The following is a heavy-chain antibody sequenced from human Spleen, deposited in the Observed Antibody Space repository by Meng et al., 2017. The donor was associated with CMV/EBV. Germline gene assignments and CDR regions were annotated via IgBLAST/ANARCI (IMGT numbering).Heavy chain of an antibody. CDR3: ARAYKAIDY. CDR1: GFTFSSYS. V-gene: IGHV3-21*01. CDR2: ISSSSSYI. D-gene: IGHD1-14*01. J-gene: IGHJ4*02. Sequence: GESLKISCAASGFTFSSYSMNWVRQAPGKGLEWVSSISSSSSYIYYADSVKGRFTISRDNAKNTLYLQMNSLRGEDTAVYYCARAYKAIDYWGQGTLVTVSS.